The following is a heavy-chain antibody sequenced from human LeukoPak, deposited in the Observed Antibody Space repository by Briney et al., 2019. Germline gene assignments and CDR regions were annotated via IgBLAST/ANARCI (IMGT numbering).Heavy chain of an antibody. V-gene: IGHV1-46*01. CDR3: ARARPSSIAARSYYYMDV. D-gene: IGHD6-6*01. Sequence: ASVKVSCKAFGYTFTSNYMHWVRQAPGQGPEWMGVISPSGGSTTYAQKFQGRVTITRNTSISTAYMELSSLRSEDTAVYYCARARPSSIAARSYYYMDVWGKGTTVTVSS. CDR2: ISPSGGST. CDR1: GYTFTSNY. J-gene: IGHJ6*03.